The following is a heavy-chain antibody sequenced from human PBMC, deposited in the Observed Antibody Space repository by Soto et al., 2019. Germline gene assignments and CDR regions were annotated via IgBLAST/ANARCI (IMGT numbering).Heavy chain of an antibody. J-gene: IGHJ5*02. CDR1: GFTFTSYA. Sequence: SVKVTCKASGFTFTSYAISWVQQSPGQGLEWIGIINPSGGSTSYAQKFQGRVTMTRDTSTSTVYMELSSLRSEDTAVYYCARDAQVRNYDFWSVYYPYNWFDPWGQGTLVTVS. CDR3: ARDAQVRNYDFWSVYYPYNWFDP. D-gene: IGHD3-3*01. CDR2: INPSGGST. V-gene: IGHV1-46*01.